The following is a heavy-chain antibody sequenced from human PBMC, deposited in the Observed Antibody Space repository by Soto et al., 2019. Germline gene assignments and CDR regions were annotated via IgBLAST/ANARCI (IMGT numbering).Heavy chain of an antibody. D-gene: IGHD3-22*01. V-gene: IGHV3-30*04. J-gene: IGHJ4*02. CDR1: GFTFSSYA. CDR2: ISYDGSNK. Sequence: GGSLRLSCAASGFTFSSYAMHWVRQAPGKGLEWVAVISYDGSNKYYADSVKGRFTISRDNSKNTLYLQMNSLRAEDTAVDYCVRDEDSSGYYFYYFDYWGQGTLVTVSS. CDR3: VRDEDSSGYYFYYFDY.